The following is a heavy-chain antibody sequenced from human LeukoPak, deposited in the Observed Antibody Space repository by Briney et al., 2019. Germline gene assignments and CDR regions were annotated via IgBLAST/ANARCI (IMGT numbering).Heavy chain of an antibody. CDR3: ASLRVPGDFDY. Sequence: PSETLSLICTVSGDSISSSSYYWGWIRQPPGKGLEWIGNIYYSGSTYYNPSLKSRVTISVDTSKNQFSLRLTSVTAADTAVYYCASLRVPGDFDYWGQGTLVTVSS. V-gene: IGHV4-39*07. CDR2: IYYSGST. J-gene: IGHJ4*02. CDR1: GDSISSSSYY. D-gene: IGHD3-16*01.